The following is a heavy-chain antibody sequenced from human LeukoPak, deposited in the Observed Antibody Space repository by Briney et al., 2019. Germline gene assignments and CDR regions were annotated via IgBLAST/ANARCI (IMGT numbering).Heavy chain of an antibody. J-gene: IGHJ5*02. CDR1: GYTLTELS. Sequence: ASVKVSCKVSGYTLTELSMHWVRQAPGKGLEWMGGFDPEDGETIYAQKFQGRVTMTEDTSTDTAYMELSSLRSEDTAVYYCARDLSPKQLVFGWFDPWGQGTLVTVSS. CDR2: FDPEDGET. D-gene: IGHD6-6*01. V-gene: IGHV1-24*01. CDR3: ARDLSPKQLVFGWFDP.